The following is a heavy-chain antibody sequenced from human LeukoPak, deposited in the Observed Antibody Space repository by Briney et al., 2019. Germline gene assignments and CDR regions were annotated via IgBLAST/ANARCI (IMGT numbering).Heavy chain of an antibody. CDR3: ARGRHFPITMVRGVWYYFDY. Sequence: SETLSLTCTVSGGSISSYYWSWIRQPPGKGLEWIGEIDHSGSTNYNPSLKSRVTISVDTSKNQFSLKLSSVTAADTAVYYCARGRHFPITMVRGVWYYFDYWGQGTLVTVSS. D-gene: IGHD3-10*01. CDR1: GGSISSYY. CDR2: IDHSGST. V-gene: IGHV4-34*01. J-gene: IGHJ4*02.